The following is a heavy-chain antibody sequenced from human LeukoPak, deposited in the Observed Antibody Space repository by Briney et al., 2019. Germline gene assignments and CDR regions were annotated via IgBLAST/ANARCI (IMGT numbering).Heavy chain of an antibody. CDR1: GYSISSCFY. Sequence: SETLSLTCAVSGYSISSCFYWGWLRQPPGKGLEWIGSIYHSGSTYYNPSLKSRVTISVDTPKNQFSLKLSSVTAADTAGYYCARARNWNDGVYFDYWGQGTLVTVSS. CDR2: IYHSGST. CDR3: ARARNWNDGVYFDY. D-gene: IGHD1-1*01. V-gene: IGHV4-38-2*01. J-gene: IGHJ4*02.